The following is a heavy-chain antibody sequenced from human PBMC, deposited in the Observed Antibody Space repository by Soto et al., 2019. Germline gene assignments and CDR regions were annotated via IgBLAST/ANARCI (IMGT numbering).Heavy chain of an antibody. Sequence: PGGSLRLSWAASGCTFSSYGMHWVRQAPGKGLEWVAVISYDGSNKYYADSVKGRFTISRDNSKNTLYLQMSSLRVEDTAVYYCAKAQGHCSGDSCYSSLDYWGQGTLVTVSS. J-gene: IGHJ4*02. CDR3: AKAQGHCSGDSCYSSLDY. CDR1: GCTFSSYG. V-gene: IGHV3-30*18. CDR2: ISYDGSNK. D-gene: IGHD2-15*01.